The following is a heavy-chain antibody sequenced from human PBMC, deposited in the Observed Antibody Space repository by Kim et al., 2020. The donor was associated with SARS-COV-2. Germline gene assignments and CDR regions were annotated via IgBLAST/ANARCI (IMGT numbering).Heavy chain of an antibody. CDR2: INHSGST. J-gene: IGHJ6*02. CDR1: GGSFSGYY. V-gene: IGHV4-34*01. Sequence: SETLSLTCAVYGGSFSGYYWSWIRQPPGKGLYWVGEINHSGSTSYNPSLKSRVTISVDTSKNQFSLKLSSVTAADTAVYYCARGGLNSSSWYGYGMDVWGRGTTVTVSS. D-gene: IGHD6-13*01. CDR3: ARGGLNSSSWYGYGMDV.